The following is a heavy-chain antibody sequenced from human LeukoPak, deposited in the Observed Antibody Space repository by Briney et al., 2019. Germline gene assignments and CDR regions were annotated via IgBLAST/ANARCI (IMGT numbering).Heavy chain of an antibody. D-gene: IGHD1-26*01. CDR1: GFTFSNYC. Sequence: GGSLRLSCAASGFTFSNYCMHWVRQAPGKGLWVSRINSDGSSTSYADSVKGRFTTSRDNAKNTLYLQMNSLRAEDTAVHYCARVSSGSYFGYYYYYMDVWGKGTTVTVSS. CDR3: ARVSSGSYFGYYYYYMDV. J-gene: IGHJ6*03. V-gene: IGHV3-74*01. CDR2: INSDGSST.